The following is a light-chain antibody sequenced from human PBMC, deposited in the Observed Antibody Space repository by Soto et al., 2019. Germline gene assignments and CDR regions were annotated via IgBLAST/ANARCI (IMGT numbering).Light chain of an antibody. CDR2: FCS. CDR1: RGLRHSSGYHY. J-gene: IGKJ1*01. V-gene: IGKV2-28*01. CDR3: LQALRSPLT. Sequence: DSLMTQSPLSLTVTPGEPASISCWSSRGLRHSSGYHYLDWFLQKPGQSPQLLIYFCSNRASGVPDRFSGRGSCTNFTLHINSMEAEDVGIYCGLQALRSPLTFGRGANVEI.